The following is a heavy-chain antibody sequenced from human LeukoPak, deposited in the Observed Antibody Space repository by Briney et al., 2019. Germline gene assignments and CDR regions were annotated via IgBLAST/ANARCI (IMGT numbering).Heavy chain of an antibody. CDR1: GGTFSSYA. CDR3: AKGRGRLHVNRGVYNYHYYMEV. J-gene: IGHJ6*03. D-gene: IGHD3-10*01. CDR2: ITPIFGTA. Sequence: SVKVSCKASGGTFSSYAISWVRQAPGQGLEWMGGITPIFGTANYAQKFQGRVTITADKSTSTAYMELSSLGSEDTAIYYCAKGRGRLHVNRGVYNYHYYMEVWGTGTTVIVSS. V-gene: IGHV1-69*06.